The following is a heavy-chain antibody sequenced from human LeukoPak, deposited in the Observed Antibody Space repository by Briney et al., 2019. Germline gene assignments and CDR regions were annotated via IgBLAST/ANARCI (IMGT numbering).Heavy chain of an antibody. V-gene: IGHV3-74*01. D-gene: IGHD5-18*01. CDR3: AGVDAAMPDAFDI. J-gene: IGHJ3*02. Sequence: GGSLRLSCAASGFSFSITWMHWVRQVPGKGLVWVSRIRSDGSDARYAESVKGRFTISRDNAKNTLYPQMNSLRADDTAVYYCAGVDAAMPDAFDIWGQGTTVTVSS. CDR1: GFSFSITW. CDR2: IRSDGSDA.